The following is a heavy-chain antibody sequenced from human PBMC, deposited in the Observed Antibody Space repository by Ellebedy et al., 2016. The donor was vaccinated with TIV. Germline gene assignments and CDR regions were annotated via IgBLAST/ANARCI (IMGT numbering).Heavy chain of an antibody. J-gene: IGHJ4*02. CDR3: ARDSTEYSSSSHPTDY. CDR1: GYTFTSNG. Sequence: AASVKVSCKASGYTFTSNGINWVRQATGQGLEWMGWMNPNSGNTGYAQKFQGRVTMTRNTSISTAYMELSSLRSEDTAVYYCARDSTEYSSSSHPTDYWGQGTLVTVSS. D-gene: IGHD6-6*01. CDR2: MNPNSGNT. V-gene: IGHV1-8*02.